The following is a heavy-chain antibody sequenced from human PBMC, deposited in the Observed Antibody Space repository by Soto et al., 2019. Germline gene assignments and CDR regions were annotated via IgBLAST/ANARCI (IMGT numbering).Heavy chain of an antibody. V-gene: IGHV4-4*07. D-gene: IGHD3-10*01. CDR2: IYTSGST. CDR1: GGSISSYY. J-gene: IGHJ5*02. Sequence: QVQLQESGPGLVKPSETLSLTCTVSGGSISSYYWSWIRQPAGKGLEWIGRIYTSGSTNYNPSLKSRVTMSVDTSKNQFSLKPSSVTAADTAVYYCARDRDVLLWFGVENWFDPWGQGTLVTVSS. CDR3: ARDRDVLLWFGVENWFDP.